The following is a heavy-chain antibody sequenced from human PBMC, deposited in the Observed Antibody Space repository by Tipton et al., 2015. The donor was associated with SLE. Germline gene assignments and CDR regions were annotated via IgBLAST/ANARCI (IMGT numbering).Heavy chain of an antibody. CDR2: IDTNTGNP. CDR1: GKTFTPYA. V-gene: IGHV7-4-1*02. Sequence: QVQLVQSGSELKKPGASVKVSCKTSGKTFTPYAMNWVRQAPGQGLEWMGWIDTNTGNPTYAQGFTGRFVFSLDTSVTTTYLQISSLKAEDSAVYFCARARRSSYDSGNPGDAFDIWGQGTMVTVSS. J-gene: IGHJ3*02. D-gene: IGHD3-10*01. CDR3: ARARRSSYDSGNPGDAFDI.